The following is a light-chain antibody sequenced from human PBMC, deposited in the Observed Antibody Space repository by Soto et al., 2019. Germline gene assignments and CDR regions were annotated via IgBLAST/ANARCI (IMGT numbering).Light chain of an antibody. J-gene: IGLJ1*01. CDR2: GNS. V-gene: IGLV1-40*01. CDR3: QSYDITLSGVYV. CDR1: SSNIGAGYD. Sequence: QSVLTQPPSVSGAPGQRVTISCTGSSSNIGAGYDVHWYQQLPGTAPKLLIYGNSHRYSGVPDRFSGSKSGTSASLAITGLQAEDEADYYCQSYDITLSGVYVFGTGTKLTVL.